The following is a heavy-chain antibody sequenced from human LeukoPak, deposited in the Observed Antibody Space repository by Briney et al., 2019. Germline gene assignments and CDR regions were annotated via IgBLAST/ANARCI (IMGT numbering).Heavy chain of an antibody. D-gene: IGHD3-22*01. Sequence: PSETLSLTCAVYGGSFSGYYWSWIRQPPGKGLEWIGEINHSGSTNYNPSLKSRVTISVDTSKNQFSLMLSSVTAADTAVYCCARGYDSSAYYPFNYWGQGTLVTVSS. CDR3: ARGYDSSAYYPFNY. CDR1: GGSFSGYY. J-gene: IGHJ4*02. V-gene: IGHV4-34*01. CDR2: INHSGST.